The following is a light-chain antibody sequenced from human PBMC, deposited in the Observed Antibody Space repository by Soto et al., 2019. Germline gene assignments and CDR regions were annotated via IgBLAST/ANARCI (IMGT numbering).Light chain of an antibody. CDR2: TND. CDR1: SSNIGSNY. CDR3: AVWDDSLRGWV. Sequence: QSVLTQPPSASGPPGQRVTISCSGSSSNIGSNYVYWYQQLPGTAPKLLIFTNDQRTSGVPGRFSGSKSGTSASLAISGLRSEDEADYYCAVWDDSLRGWVFGGGTKVTVL. V-gene: IGLV1-47*02. J-gene: IGLJ3*02.